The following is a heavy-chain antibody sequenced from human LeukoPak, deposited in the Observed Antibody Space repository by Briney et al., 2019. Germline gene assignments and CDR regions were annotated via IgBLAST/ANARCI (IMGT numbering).Heavy chain of an antibody. D-gene: IGHD5-18*01. CDR2: IKSKSDGGTT. J-gene: IGHJ6*03. V-gene: IGHV3-15*01. CDR1: GFTFSNAW. CDR3: TTDLTIQYYYYYMHV. Sequence: GGSLRLSCAASGFTFSNAWMRWVRQAPGEGGEGVGRIKSKSDGGTTDYAATVKGRFNISRDEAKNALNVQMDSLKNGDTAVYYCTTDLTIQYYYYYMHVWGKRTTVTVSS.